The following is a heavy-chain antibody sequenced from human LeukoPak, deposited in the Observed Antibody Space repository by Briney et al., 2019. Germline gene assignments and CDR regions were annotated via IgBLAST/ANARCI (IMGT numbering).Heavy chain of an antibody. CDR3: ARGVWDYVWGSYRYWFDY. D-gene: IGHD3-16*02. V-gene: IGHV4-34*01. Sequence: SETLSLTCAVYGGSFSGYYWSWIRQPPGKGLEWIGEINHSGSTNYNPSLKSRVTISVDTSKNQFSLKLSSVTAADTAVYYGARGVWDYVWGSYRYWFDYWGQGTLVTVSS. J-gene: IGHJ4*02. CDR1: GGSFSGYY. CDR2: INHSGST.